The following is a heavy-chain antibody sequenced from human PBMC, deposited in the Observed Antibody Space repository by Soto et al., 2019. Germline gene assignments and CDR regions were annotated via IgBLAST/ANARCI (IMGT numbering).Heavy chain of an antibody. D-gene: IGHD5-18*01. Sequence: GGSLRLSCAASGFTFSSYEMNWVRQAPGKGLEWVSYISSSGSTIYYADSVKGRFTISRDNAKNSLYLQMNSLRAEDTAVYYCARDSGYSYGSFDYWGQGTLVTVSS. CDR3: ARDSGYSYGSFDY. CDR1: GFTFSSYE. J-gene: IGHJ4*02. CDR2: ISSSGSTI. V-gene: IGHV3-48*03.